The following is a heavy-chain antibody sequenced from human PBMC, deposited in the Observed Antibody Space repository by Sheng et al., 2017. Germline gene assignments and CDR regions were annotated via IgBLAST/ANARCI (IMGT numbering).Heavy chain of an antibody. CDR2: FYHSGST. J-gene: IGHJ4*02. V-gene: IGHV4-38-2*02. D-gene: IGHD3-16*01. CDR3: AREPGYAGSPSTDY. CDR1: GYSISSGYY. Sequence: QVQLQESGPGLVKPSETLSLTCTVSGYSISSGYYWGWIRQPPGKGLEWIGTFYHSGSTSYNPFLKSRVTISLDTSKNQFSLMLSSVTAADTAVYYCAREPGYAGSPSTDYWGQGTLLTVSS.